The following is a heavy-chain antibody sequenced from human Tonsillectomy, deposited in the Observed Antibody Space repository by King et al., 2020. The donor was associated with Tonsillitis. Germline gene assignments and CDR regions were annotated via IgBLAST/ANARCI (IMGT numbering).Heavy chain of an antibody. J-gene: IGHJ3*02. V-gene: IGHV3-20*04. D-gene: IGHD3-10*01. CDR2: INWNGGST. CDR3: ASGSYPLGDDAFDI. Sequence: VQLVESGGGVVRPGGSLRLSCAASGFNFGDSGLSWARQPPGQGLAWGSVINWNGGSTVYAASVKGRFTISRDNAENSLYLQINSLRAEDTALYSCASGSYPLGDDAFDIWRQGKMVPVSS. CDR1: GFNFGDSG.